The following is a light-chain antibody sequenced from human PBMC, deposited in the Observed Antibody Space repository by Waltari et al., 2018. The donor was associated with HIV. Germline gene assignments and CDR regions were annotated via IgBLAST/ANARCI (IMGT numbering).Light chain of an antibody. CDR1: KLGDKY. CDR2: ADS. V-gene: IGLV3-1*01. Sequence: SYELTQPPSVSVSPGQPASITCSGDKLGDKYACWYQQKPGQSPVLLIYADSRRPSGIPERFSGSKSGNTATLTIRGTQAMDEADYYCRAWDSSTVVFGGGTKLTV. CDR3: RAWDSSTVV. J-gene: IGLJ2*01.